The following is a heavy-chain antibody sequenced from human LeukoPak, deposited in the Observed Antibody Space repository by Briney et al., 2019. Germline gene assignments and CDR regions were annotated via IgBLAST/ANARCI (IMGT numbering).Heavy chain of an antibody. Sequence: SETLSLTCTVSGGSMSSYYWSWIRQPAGKGLEWIGRIFTSGHTNYNPSLNSRVTMSVDTSKNQFSLKPSSVTAADTAVYHCARSYDVSGYSVGFDYWGQESWSPSPQ. J-gene: IGHJ4*01. D-gene: IGHD3-22*01. V-gene: IGHV4-4*07. CDR2: IFTSGHT. CDR3: ARSYDVSGYSVGFDY. CDR1: GGSMSSYY.